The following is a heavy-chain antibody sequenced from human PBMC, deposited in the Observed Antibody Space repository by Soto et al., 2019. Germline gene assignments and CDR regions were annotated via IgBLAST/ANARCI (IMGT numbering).Heavy chain of an antibody. D-gene: IGHD6-19*01. CDR3: VQTTGWPGFDF. J-gene: IGHJ4*02. CDR1: GFTVSSKY. V-gene: IGHV3-53*01. CDR2: IYGGGTT. Sequence: EVQLVESGGGLIQPGGSLRLSCAASGFTVSSKYMTWVRQAPGKGLEWVSVIYGGGTTYYADSVKGRFTISRDNSKNPLYLQVNSLSAEDTAVYYCVQTTGWPGFDFWGQGTLVTVSS.